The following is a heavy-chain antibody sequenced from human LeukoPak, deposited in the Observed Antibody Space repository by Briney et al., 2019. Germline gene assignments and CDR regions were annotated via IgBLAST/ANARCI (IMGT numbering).Heavy chain of an antibody. CDR3: ARSLSGGARYTFGY. CDR1: GFTFSSYG. J-gene: IGHJ4*02. Sequence: GRSLRLSCAASGFTFSSYGMHWVRQAPGKGLEWVAVISYDGSNKYYADSVKGRFTISRDNSKNTLYLQMNSLRAEDTAVYYCARSLSGGARYTFGYWGQGTLVTVSS. V-gene: IGHV3-30*03. D-gene: IGHD1-26*01. CDR2: ISYDGSNK.